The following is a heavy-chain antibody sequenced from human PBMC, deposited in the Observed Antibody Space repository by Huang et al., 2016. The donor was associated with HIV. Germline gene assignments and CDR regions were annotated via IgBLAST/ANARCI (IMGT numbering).Heavy chain of an antibody. Sequence: QLQLQESGPGLVKPSETLSLTCTVSGGSISSSSNYWGWIRQPPGKGLEWIGTIYYSGSTYYNPSLKGRVTISVDTSKNQFSLKLSSVTAADTAVYYCARHERWAMVRGVPQWGFDYWGQGTLVTVSS. D-gene: IGHD3-10*01. V-gene: IGHV4-39*01. CDR3: ARHERWAMVRGVPQWGFDY. CDR1: GGSISSSSNY. CDR2: IYYSGST. J-gene: IGHJ4*02.